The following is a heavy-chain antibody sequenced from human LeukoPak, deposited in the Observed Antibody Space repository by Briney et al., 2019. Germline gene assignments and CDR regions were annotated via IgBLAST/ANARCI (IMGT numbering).Heavy chain of an antibody. CDR1: GGSISSSSYY. D-gene: IGHD5-24*01. J-gene: IGHJ4*02. V-gene: IGHV4-39*07. Sequence: SETLSLTCTVSGGSISSSSYYWGWIRQPPGKGLEWIGSIYYSGSTYYNPSLKSRVTISVDTSKNQFSLKLSSVTAADTAVYYCARVSRDGYNPLPFDYWGQGTLVTVSS. CDR3: ARVSRDGYNPLPFDY. CDR2: IYYSGST.